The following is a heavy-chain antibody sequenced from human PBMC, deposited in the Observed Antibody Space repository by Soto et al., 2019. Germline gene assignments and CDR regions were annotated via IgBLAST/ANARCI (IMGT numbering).Heavy chain of an antibody. CDR1: GFTFSSYS. CDR3: ARDLLEWELLIGY. J-gene: IGHJ4*02. Sequence: ESGGGLVKPGGSLRLSCAASGFTFSSYSMNWVRQAPGQGLEWVSSIRSSSSYIYYADSVKGRFTISRDNAKNSLYLQMNSLRAEDTAVYYCARDLLEWELLIGYWGQGTLVTVSS. D-gene: IGHD1-26*01. V-gene: IGHV3-21*01. CDR2: IRSSSSYI.